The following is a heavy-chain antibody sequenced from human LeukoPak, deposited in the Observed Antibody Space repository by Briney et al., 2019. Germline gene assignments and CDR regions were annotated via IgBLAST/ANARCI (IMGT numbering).Heavy chain of an antibody. CDR3: ARVPLHDDSGHYYPH. D-gene: IGHD3-22*01. Sequence: GASVKVSCKASGYTFTGYYMHWVRQAPGQGLEWMGRINPNSGGTNYAQKFQGRVTMTRDTSISTAYMELSRLRSEDTAVYYCARVPLHDDSGHYYPHWGQGTLVTVSS. CDR2: INPNSGGT. V-gene: IGHV1-2*06. J-gene: IGHJ1*01. CDR1: GYTFTGYY.